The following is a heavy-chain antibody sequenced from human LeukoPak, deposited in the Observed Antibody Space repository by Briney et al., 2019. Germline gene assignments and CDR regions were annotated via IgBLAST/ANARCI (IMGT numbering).Heavy chain of an antibody. J-gene: IGHJ4*02. CDR1: GYTFTSYY. CDR2: INPSGGST. D-gene: IGHD3-22*01. V-gene: IGHV1-46*01. CDR3: ARASPTYYDSSGYPEFDY. Sequence: ASVKVSCKASGYTFTSYYMHWVRQAPGQGLEWMGIINPSGGSTSYAQKFQGRVTMTRDMSTSTVYMELSSLRSEDTAVYYCARASPTYYDSSGYPEFDYWGQGTLVTVSS.